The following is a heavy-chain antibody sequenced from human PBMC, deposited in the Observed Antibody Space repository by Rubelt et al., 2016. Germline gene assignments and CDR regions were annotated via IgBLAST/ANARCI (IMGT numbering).Heavy chain of an antibody. J-gene: IGHJ4*02. D-gene: IGHD3-10*01. CDR1: GYTFTSYG. CDR3: ARDPLPVRGVIMTPTH. CDR2: ISAYNGNT. V-gene: IGHV1-18*01. Sequence: QVQLVQSGAEVKKPGASVKVSCKASGYTFTSYGISWVRQAPGQGLEWMGWISAYNGNTNYAQKIQARVTMTTDTSTSTAYMGLRSLRSDDTAVYYCARDPLPVRGVIMTPTHWGQGTLVTVSS.